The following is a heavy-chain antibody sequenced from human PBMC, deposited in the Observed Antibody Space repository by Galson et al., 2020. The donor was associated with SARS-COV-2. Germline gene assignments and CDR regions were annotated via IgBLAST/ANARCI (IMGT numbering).Heavy chain of an antibody. D-gene: IGHD3-10*01. CDR1: GDSISSSNYYY. CDR2: IYYSWTT. CDR3: ARDRTMVQGLNSYYYYGMDV. Sequence: SETLSLTCSVSGDSISSSNYYYWGWIRQPPGRGLEWIGSIYYSWTTYYNPSLKIRVTISVDTSKNQFSLKLSSVTAADTAIYYCARDRTMVQGLNSYYYYGMDVWGQGTTVT. J-gene: IGHJ6*02. V-gene: IGHV4-39*07.